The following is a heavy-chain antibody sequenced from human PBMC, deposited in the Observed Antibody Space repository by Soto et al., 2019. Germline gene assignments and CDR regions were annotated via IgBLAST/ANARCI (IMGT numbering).Heavy chain of an antibody. D-gene: IGHD6-13*01. CDR2: IYYSGST. CDR1: GGSISSYY. CDR3: ARHSMPLYSSSWYDY. Sequence: PSETLSLTCTVSGGSISSYYWSWIRQPPGKGLEWIGYIYYSGSTNYNPSLKSRVTISVDTSKNQFSLKLSSVTAADTAVYYCARHSMPLYSSSWYDYWGQGTLVTVSS. J-gene: IGHJ4*02. V-gene: IGHV4-59*08.